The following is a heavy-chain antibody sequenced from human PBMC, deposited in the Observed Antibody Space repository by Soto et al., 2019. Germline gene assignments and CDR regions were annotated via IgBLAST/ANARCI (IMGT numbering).Heavy chain of an antibody. J-gene: IGHJ4*02. CDR1: GFTFSSYA. CDR3: ARRSGPYDY. D-gene: IGHD3-3*01. V-gene: IGHV3-64*01. Sequence: PGGSLRLSCVASGFTFSSYALHWVRQPPGKGLEYVSGISGNGGITHYANSVKGRFTTSRDNSKNTLYLQMGSLRAEDMAAYYCARRSGPYDYWGPGTVVTVSS. CDR2: ISGNGGIT.